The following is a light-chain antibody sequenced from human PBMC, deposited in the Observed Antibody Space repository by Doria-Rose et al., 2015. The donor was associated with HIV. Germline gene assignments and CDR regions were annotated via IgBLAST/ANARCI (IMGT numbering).Light chain of an antibody. CDR3: NQCGTTWT. J-gene: IGKJ1*01. CDR1: QSFSSTY. Sequence: TQSPGTLSLSPGERATLSRRASQSFSSTYLDWYQQKPGQAPSLLIYDGATRATGIPDRFSASGSGTDFTLTINRLEPEDCALYYCNQCGTTWTYGKGTKVEI. V-gene: IGKV3-20*01. CDR2: DGA.